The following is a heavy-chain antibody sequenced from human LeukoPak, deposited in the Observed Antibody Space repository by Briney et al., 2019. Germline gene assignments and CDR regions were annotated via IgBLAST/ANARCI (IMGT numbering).Heavy chain of an antibody. Sequence: SVKVSCKVSGYTLTELSMHWVRQAPGKGLEWMGGFDPEDGETIYAQKFQGRVTMTEDTSTDTAYMEPSSLRSEDTAVYYCATGPMPAAYFDYWGQGTLVTASS. D-gene: IGHD2-2*01. CDR3: ATGPMPAAYFDY. CDR2: FDPEDGET. J-gene: IGHJ4*02. CDR1: GYTLTELS. V-gene: IGHV1-24*01.